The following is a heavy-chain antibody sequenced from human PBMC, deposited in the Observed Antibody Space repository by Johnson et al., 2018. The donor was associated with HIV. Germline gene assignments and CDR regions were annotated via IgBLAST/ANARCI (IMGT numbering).Heavy chain of an antibody. Sequence: VQLVESGGGVVQPGRSLRLSCAASGFTYSSYAMHWVRQAPGKGLEWEAVISYDGSNKYYADSVKGRFTISRDNSKNTLYLQMNSLRAEDTAVYYCARWGEQQLVNAFDIWGQGTMVTVSS. V-gene: IGHV3-30*04. CDR1: GFTYSSYA. D-gene: IGHD6-13*01. CDR3: ARWGEQQLVNAFDI. J-gene: IGHJ3*02. CDR2: ISYDGSNK.